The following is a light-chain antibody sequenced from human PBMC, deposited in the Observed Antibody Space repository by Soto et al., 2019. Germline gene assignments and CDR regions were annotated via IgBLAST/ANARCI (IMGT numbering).Light chain of an antibody. J-gene: IGKJ5*01. CDR1: LSVSPY. CDR2: DAS. Sequence: EIVLTQSPATLSLSPGERATLSCRACLSVSPYLTGDQQKPGQAPRLLIYDASSRATGIPTRFSGSGSGTDFSLTISSLEPEDSAIYYCQQRSNWPPITFGQGTRLEI. V-gene: IGKV3-11*01. CDR3: QQRSNWPPIT.